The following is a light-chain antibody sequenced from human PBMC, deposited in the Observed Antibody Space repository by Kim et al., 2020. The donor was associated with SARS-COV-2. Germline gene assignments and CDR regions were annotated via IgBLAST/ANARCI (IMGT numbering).Light chain of an antibody. Sequence: QSVLTQPPSVSAAPGQRVTISCSGSSSNIGNNYVSWYQQVPGTAPKLLIYDNNKRPSGIPDRFSGSKSGTSATLDITGLQTGDEADYYCGTLDSSLSAGVFGGGTKLTVL. CDR1: SSNIGNNY. CDR2: DNN. CDR3: GTLDSSLSAGV. J-gene: IGLJ2*01. V-gene: IGLV1-51*01.